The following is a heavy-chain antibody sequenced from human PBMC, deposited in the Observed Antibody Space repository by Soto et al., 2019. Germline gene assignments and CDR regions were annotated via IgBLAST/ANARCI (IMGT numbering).Heavy chain of an antibody. CDR1: GFTFSSYA. D-gene: IGHD3-3*01. J-gene: IGHJ3*02. V-gene: IGHV3-23*01. Sequence: GGSLRLSCAASGFTFSSYAMSWVRQAPGKGLEWVSAISGSGGSTYYADSVKGRFTISRDNSKNTLYLQMNSLRAEDTAVYYCARHILYDFWRGYYVRDAFDIWGQGTMVTVSS. CDR3: ARHILYDFWRGYYVRDAFDI. CDR2: ISGSGGST.